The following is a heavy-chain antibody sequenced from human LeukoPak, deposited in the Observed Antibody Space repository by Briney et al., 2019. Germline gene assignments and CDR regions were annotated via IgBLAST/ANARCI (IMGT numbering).Heavy chain of an antibody. J-gene: IGHJ6*03. Sequence: SETLSLTCTVSGGSISSYYWSWIRQPAGKGLEWIGRIYTSGSTNYNPSLKSRVTMSVDTSKNQFSLKLSSVTAADTAVYYCARDRNRLADYYYYYMDVWGKGTTVTVSS. V-gene: IGHV4-4*07. CDR2: IYTSGST. CDR3: ARDRNRLADYYYYYMDV. CDR1: GGSISSYY. D-gene: IGHD1-14*01.